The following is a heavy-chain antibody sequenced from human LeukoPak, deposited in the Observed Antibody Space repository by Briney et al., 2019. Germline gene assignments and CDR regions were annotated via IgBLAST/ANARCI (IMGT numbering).Heavy chain of an antibody. V-gene: IGHV3-21*01. J-gene: IGHJ4*02. D-gene: IGHD6-6*01. CDR2: ISSSSSYI. CDR3: ARDLAARPDY. Sequence: PGGSLRLSCAASGFTFSSYGMNWVRQAPGKGLEWVSSISSSSSYIYYADSVKGRFTISRDNAKNSLYLQMNSLRAEDTAVYYCARDLAARPDYWGQGTLVTVSS. CDR1: GFTFSSYG.